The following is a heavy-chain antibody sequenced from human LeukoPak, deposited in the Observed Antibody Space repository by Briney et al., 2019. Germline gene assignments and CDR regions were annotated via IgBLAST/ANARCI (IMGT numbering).Heavy chain of an antibody. CDR3: ARDSGTTGEVKFDP. CDR2: IYGTVT. Sequence: SSETLSLTCTVSGGSVSSYYLSWIRQPAGKGLEWIGRIYGTVTTYNPSLVGRVTLSVDTSNNHFSLKLRSVTAADTAIYYCARDSGTTGEVKFDPWGQGTLVTVSS. CDR1: GGSVSSYY. V-gene: IGHV4-4*07. D-gene: IGHD3-10*01. J-gene: IGHJ5*02.